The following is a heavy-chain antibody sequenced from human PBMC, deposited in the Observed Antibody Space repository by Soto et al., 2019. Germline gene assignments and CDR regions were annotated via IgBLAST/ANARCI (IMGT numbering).Heavy chain of an antibody. D-gene: IGHD2-2*01. Sequence: QAQLVEPGGGVVQPGSSLRLSCAASGFTFSNYGMHWVRQAPGKGLDWVAVLSSDSSTKYYADSVEGRFTISRDNSKNTLLLQVNSLSADDTAMSYCGKGEKYGFRPWYFDLWGRGTPVNVSS. CDR1: GFTFSNYG. J-gene: IGHJ2*01. V-gene: IGHV3-30*18. CDR2: LSSDSSTK. CDR3: GKGEKYGFRPWYFDL.